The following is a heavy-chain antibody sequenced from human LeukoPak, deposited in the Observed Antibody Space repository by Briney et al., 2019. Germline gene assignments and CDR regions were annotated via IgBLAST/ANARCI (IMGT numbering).Heavy chain of an antibody. CDR2: ISGYNGNT. CDR3: ARDLSHRYNYDSRGYYILFDH. V-gene: IGHV1-18*01. D-gene: IGHD3-22*01. CDR1: GYTFTNYG. J-gene: IGHJ4*02. Sequence: ASVKVSCKASGYTFTNYGISWVRQAPGQGLEWMAWISGYNGNTNYAQKLQGRVTMTTDTSTSTAYMELRSLRSDDTAVYYCARDLSHRYNYDSRGYYILFDHWGQGTLVTVSS.